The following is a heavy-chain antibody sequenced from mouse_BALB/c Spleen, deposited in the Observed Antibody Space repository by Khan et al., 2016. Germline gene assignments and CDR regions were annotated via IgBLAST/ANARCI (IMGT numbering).Heavy chain of an antibody. CDR3: ARMASIKY. V-gene: IGHV3-1*02. CDR2: ISYSGST. D-gene: IGHD2-10*02. Sequence: EVQLQESGPGLVKPSQSLFLTCTVTGYSITSGYGWHWIRQFPGNKPEWMAYISYSGSTNYNPSFKSRISTSREKSKNQFFLLLNSVTTEDTATCYGARMASIKYWGRGTTLTVSS. CDR1: GYSITSGYG. J-gene: IGHJ2*01.